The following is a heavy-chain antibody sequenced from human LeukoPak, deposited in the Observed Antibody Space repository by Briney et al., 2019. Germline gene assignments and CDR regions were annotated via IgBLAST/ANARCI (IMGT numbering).Heavy chain of an antibody. Sequence: GGSLRLSCAASGFPFSDYVMHWVRQAPGKGLEWVAVIRYDGNNKYYADSVKGRFTISRDNARNLIFLQMNSLRAEDTGVYYCARDSVSDGFDIWGQGTMVTVSS. CDR3: ARDSVSDGFDI. J-gene: IGHJ3*02. CDR1: GFPFSDYV. V-gene: IGHV3-33*01. CDR2: IRYDGNNK. D-gene: IGHD2-8*01.